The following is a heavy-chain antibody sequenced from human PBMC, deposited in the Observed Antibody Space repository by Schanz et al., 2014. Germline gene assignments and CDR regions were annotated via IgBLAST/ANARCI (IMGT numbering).Heavy chain of an antibody. V-gene: IGHV1-8*02. J-gene: IGHJ4*02. CDR2: MNPDSGNT. CDR3: ARGYGDSPTDF. Sequence: QVQLVQSGAELRKPGTSVKVSCKASGYTLSAYSLHWVRQAPGQGLEWMGWMNPDSGNTGYAQKFQGRITVTRDTSTSTVYMELSSLRSEDTAVYYCARGYGDSPTDFWGQGTLVTVSS. CDR1: GYTLSAYS. D-gene: IGHD4-17*01.